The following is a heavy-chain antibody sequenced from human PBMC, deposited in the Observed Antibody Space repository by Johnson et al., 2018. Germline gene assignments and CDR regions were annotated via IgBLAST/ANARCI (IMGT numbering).Heavy chain of an antibody. D-gene: IGHD2-15*01. Sequence: EVQLVESGGGLIQPGRSLRLSCTASGFAFGDYAMSWFRQAPGKGLEWVGFIKSKTYGGTTEYAASVKGRFTISRDDSESIAYLQMNSRKTEDTGVYYCTRGGYSPAVWGQGTMFTVSS. CDR1: GFAFGDYA. J-gene: IGHJ3*01. CDR3: TRGGYSPAV. V-gene: IGHV3-49*03. CDR2: IKSKTYGGTT.